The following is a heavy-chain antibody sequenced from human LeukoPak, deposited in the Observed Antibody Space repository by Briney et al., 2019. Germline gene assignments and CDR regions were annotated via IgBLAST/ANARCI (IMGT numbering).Heavy chain of an antibody. CDR1: GFTFSSYS. CDR2: ISSSSSYI. D-gene: IGHD1-1*01. V-gene: IGHV3-21*01. J-gene: IGHJ4*02. Sequence: PGVYLRLSCAASGFTFSSYSMNWVRHAPWKGLEWVSSISSSSSYIYYADSVKGRFTISRDNAKNSLYLQMNSLRAEDTAVYYCARASVGTTPSWGEGTLVTVSS. CDR3: ARASVGTTPS.